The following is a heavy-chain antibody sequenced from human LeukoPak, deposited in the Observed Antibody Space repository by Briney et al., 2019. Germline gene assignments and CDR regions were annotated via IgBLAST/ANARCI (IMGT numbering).Heavy chain of an antibody. V-gene: IGHV3-30*04. J-gene: IGHJ4*02. CDR2: ISYDGSNK. Sequence: RRSLRLSCAASGFTFGSYAMHWVRQAPGKGLEWVAVISYDGSNKYYADSVKGRFTISRDNSKNTLCLQMNSLRAEDTAVYYCARGTLWFGLGHLDYWGQGTLVTVSS. CDR3: ARGTLWFGLGHLDY. D-gene: IGHD3-10*01. CDR1: GFTFGSYA.